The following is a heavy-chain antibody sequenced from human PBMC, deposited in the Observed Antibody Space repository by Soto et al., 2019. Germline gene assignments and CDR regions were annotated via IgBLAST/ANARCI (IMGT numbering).Heavy chain of an antibody. J-gene: IGHJ6*03. CDR1: GFTFSSYA. D-gene: IGHD2-21*02. CDR3: AKCPTGGDYYYSYYMDV. CDR2: ISGSGGST. V-gene: IGHV3-23*01. Sequence: EVQLLESGGGLVQPGGSLRLSCAASGFTFSSYAMSWVRQAPGKGLEWVSAISGSGGSTYYADSVKGRFTISRDNSKNTLYLQMNSLRAEDTAVYYCAKCPTGGDYYYSYYMDVWGKGTTVTVSS.